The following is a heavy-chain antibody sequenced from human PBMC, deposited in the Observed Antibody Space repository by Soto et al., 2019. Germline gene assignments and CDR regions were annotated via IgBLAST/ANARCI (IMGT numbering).Heavy chain of an antibody. J-gene: IGHJ5*02. Sequence: PGGSLRLSCAASGFTFSSYSMNWVRQAPGKGLEWVSSISSSSSYIYYADSVKGRFTISRDNSKNTLYLQMNSLRAEDTAVYYCVLAPQYDFWSGYDSPSWGQGTLVTVSS. CDR3: VLAPQYDFWSGYDSPS. V-gene: IGHV3-21*01. CDR1: GFTFSSYS. CDR2: ISSSSSYI. D-gene: IGHD3-3*01.